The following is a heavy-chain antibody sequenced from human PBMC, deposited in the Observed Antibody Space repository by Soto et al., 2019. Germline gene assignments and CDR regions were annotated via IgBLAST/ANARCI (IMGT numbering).Heavy chain of an antibody. Sequence: PGESLKISCKGFGYSFTSYWISWVRQMPGKGLEWMGRIDPSDSYTNYSPSFQGHVTISADKSISTAYLQWSSLKASDTAMYYCARRASWGSGGSCCYGMDVWGQGTTVTVS. CDR1: GYSFTSYW. CDR3: ARRASWGSGGSCCYGMDV. J-gene: IGHJ6*02. D-gene: IGHD2-15*01. CDR2: IDPSDSYT. V-gene: IGHV5-10-1*01.